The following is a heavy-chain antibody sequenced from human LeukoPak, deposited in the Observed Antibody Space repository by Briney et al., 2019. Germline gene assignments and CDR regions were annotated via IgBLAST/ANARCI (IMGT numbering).Heavy chain of an antibody. CDR2: IYYSGST. V-gene: IGHV4-39*01. Sequence: PSETLSLTCTVSGGSVSSSSYYWGWIRQPPGKGLEWIGSIYYSGSTYYNPSLKSRVTISVDTSKNQFSLKLSSVTAADTAVYYCASRNSSSWYEAFDIWGQGTMVTVSS. CDR1: GGSVSSSSYY. J-gene: IGHJ3*02. CDR3: ASRNSSSWYEAFDI. D-gene: IGHD6-13*01.